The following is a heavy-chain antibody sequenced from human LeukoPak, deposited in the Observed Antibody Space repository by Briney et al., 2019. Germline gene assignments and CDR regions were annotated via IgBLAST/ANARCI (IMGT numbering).Heavy chain of an antibody. D-gene: IGHD6-19*01. V-gene: IGHV3-48*03. CDR3: ARELKGSGFDP. CDR1: GFAFSSYE. Sequence: PGGPLRLPCAASGFAFSSYEMNWVRQAPGKGLEWVSYISRSGGTIDYADSVQGRFIVSRDNAQNSLYLQMISLRVEDTAFYYCARELKGSGFDPWGQGTLVTVSS. J-gene: IGHJ5*02. CDR2: ISRSGGTI.